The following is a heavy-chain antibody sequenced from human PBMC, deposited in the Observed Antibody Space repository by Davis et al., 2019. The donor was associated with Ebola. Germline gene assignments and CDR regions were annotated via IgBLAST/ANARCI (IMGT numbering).Heavy chain of an antibody. CDR3: ARGPTMVQGVRSGYGMDV. D-gene: IGHD3-10*01. CDR2: ISSSSSYI. J-gene: IGHJ6*02. CDR1: GFTFSSYS. Sequence: GESLKIPCAASGFTFSSYSMNWVRQAPGKGPEWVSSISSSSSYIYYADSVKGRFTISRDNAKNSLYLQMNSLRAEDTAVYYCARGPTMVQGVRSGYGMDVWGQGTTVTVSS. V-gene: IGHV3-21*01.